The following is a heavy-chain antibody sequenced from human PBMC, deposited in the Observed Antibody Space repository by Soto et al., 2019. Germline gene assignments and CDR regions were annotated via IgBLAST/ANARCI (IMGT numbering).Heavy chain of an antibody. V-gene: IGHV4-59*01. J-gene: IGHJ6*04. CDR1: GGAISRYY. CDR3: ARGSSSDV. Sequence: SETLSLTCTVSGGAISRYYWSWMRQPTGRGLEWIGYIYYSGSTNYDPPLKSRVTISVDTSKNQFSRKLSSVTAADTAVYYCARGSSSDVWGKGTTVTVSS. CDR2: IYYSGST.